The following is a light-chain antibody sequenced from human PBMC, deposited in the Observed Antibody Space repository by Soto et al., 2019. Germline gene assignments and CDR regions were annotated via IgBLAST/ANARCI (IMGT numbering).Light chain of an antibody. V-gene: IGKV3-11*01. Sequence: EIVLTQSPGALSLFPGERATLSCRASQSVSDFLAWYQQKPGQAPRLLIYDAAKRAPGIPARFSGSGSGTDFPLTICSLEPEDSAVYYCQQRSNWPIFTFGPETKV. CDR2: DAA. CDR3: QQRSNWPIFT. CDR1: QSVSDF. J-gene: IGKJ3*01.